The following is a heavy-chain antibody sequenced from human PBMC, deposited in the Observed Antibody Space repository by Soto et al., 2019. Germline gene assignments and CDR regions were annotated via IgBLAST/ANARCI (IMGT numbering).Heavy chain of an antibody. Sequence: EVQLVESGGGLVQPGGSLRLSCAAPGFAFSTYGMNWVRQAPGKGLEWVSYISSSSSTIYYADSVQGRFTISRDNAKNSLYLQVNSLRDEDTAVYYCARPAGRVDYFDYWGQGTLVTVSS. D-gene: IGHD2-15*01. V-gene: IGHV3-48*02. CDR1: GFAFSTYG. J-gene: IGHJ4*02. CDR2: ISSSSSTI. CDR3: ARPAGRVDYFDY.